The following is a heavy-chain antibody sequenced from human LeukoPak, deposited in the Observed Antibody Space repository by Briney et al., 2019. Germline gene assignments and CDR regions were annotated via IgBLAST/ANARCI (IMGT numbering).Heavy chain of an antibody. CDR2: IYYSGST. V-gene: IGHV4-59*08. CDR1: GGSISSYY. D-gene: IGHD5-18*01. J-gene: IGHJ5*02. CDR3: ARREYSYGYWFDP. Sequence: PSETLSLTCTVSGGSISSYYWSWIRQPPGKGLEWIGYIYYSGSTNYNPSLKSRVTISVDTSKNQFSLKLSSVTAADTAVYYCARREYSYGYWFDPWGQGTLVTVSS.